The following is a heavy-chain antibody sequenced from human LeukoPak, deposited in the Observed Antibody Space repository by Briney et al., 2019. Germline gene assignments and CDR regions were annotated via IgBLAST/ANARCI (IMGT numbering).Heavy chain of an antibody. V-gene: IGHV4-59*01. D-gene: IGHD2-2*01. CDR1: GGSISSYY. CDR3: ARGQVVPAAKGVFDY. J-gene: IGHJ4*02. CDR2: IYYSGST. Sequence: SETLSLTCTVSGGSISSYYWSWTRQPPGKGLEWIGYIYYSGSTNYNPSLKSRVTISVDTSKNQFCLKLSSVTAADTAVYYCARGQVVPAAKGVFDYWGQGTLVTVSS.